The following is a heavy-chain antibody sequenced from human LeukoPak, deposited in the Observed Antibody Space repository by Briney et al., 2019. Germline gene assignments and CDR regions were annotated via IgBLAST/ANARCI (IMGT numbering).Heavy chain of an antibody. D-gene: IGHD1-14*01. Sequence: PGGSLRLSCAASGFTFSSYGMHWVRQAPGKGLEWVAVISYDGSNKYYADSVKGRFTISRDNSKNTLYLQMNSLRAEDTAVYYCARVTGAYFDYWGQGTLVTVSS. CDR3: ARVTGAYFDY. J-gene: IGHJ4*02. V-gene: IGHV3-30*03. CDR1: GFTFSSYG. CDR2: ISYDGSNK.